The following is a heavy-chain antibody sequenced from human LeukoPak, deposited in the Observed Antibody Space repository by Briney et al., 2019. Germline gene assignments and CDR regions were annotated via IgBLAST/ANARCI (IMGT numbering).Heavy chain of an antibody. CDR3: ASGPGYCSGGSCYSIGRDY. J-gene: IGHJ4*02. D-gene: IGHD2-15*01. CDR2: IYPGDSDT. V-gene: IGHV5-51*01. Sequence: RGESLKISCKGSGYSFTSYWIGWVRQMPGKGLECMGIIYPGDSDTRYSPSFQGQVTSSADKSISTAYLQWSSLKASDTAMYYCASGPGYCSGGSCYSIGRDYWGQGTLVTVSS. CDR1: GYSFTSYW.